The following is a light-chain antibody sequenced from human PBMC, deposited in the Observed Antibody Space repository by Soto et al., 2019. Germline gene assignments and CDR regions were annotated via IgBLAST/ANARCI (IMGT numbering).Light chain of an antibody. CDR2: WAS. CDR1: QSVLYSSNNKNY. J-gene: IGKJ1*01. V-gene: IGKV4-1*01. Sequence: DIVMTQSPDSLAVSLGERATINCKSSQSVLYSSNNKNYLAWYQQKPGQPPKLLIYWASTRESGVPDRFSGSGSGTDFTLTISSLQAEDVAVYYCQQYYGSPPWTFGQGTKVEFK. CDR3: QQYYGSPPWT.